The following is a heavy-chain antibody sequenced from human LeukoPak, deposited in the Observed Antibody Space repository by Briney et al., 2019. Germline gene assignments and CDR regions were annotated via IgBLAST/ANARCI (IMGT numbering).Heavy chain of an antibody. CDR2: IIPIFGTA. CDR1: GYTLTELS. D-gene: IGHD3-22*01. CDR3: ASPKAPYYYDSSGYFPGAFDI. J-gene: IGHJ3*02. V-gene: IGHV1-69*13. Sequence: ASVKVSCKVSGYTLTELSMHWVRQAPGKGLEWMGGIIPIFGTANYAQKFQGRVTITEDESTSTAYMELSSLRSEDTAVYYCASPKAPYYYDSSGYFPGAFDIWGQGTMVTVSS.